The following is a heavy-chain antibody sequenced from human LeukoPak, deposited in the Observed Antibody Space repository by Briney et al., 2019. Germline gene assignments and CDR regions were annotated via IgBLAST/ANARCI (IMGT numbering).Heavy chain of an antibody. CDR1: GFTFDDYG. V-gene: IGHV3-20*04. CDR3: ARGFAYQLLTKYYFDY. J-gene: IGHJ4*02. Sequence: GGSLRLSCAASGFTFDDYGMSWVRQAPGKGLEWVSGINWDGGSKGYADSVKGRFTISRDNAKNSLYLQMNSLRAEDTALYYCARGFAYQLLTKYYFDYWGQGTLVTVS. D-gene: IGHD2-2*01. CDR2: INWDGGSK.